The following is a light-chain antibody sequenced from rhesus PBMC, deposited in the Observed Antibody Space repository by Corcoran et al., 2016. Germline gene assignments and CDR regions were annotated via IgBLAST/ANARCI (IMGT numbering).Light chain of an antibody. CDR1: QSISTW. CDR3: LQYSSSPRT. Sequence: DIQMTQSPSSLSASVGDTVTITCRASQSISTWLDWYQQQPGKAPKTLISKASTSQSGVPSRFSGSGSGTNFTPTISSLQPEDFATYHCLQYSSSPRTFGQGTKVEIK. CDR2: KAS. J-gene: IGKJ1*01. V-gene: IGKV1-22*01.